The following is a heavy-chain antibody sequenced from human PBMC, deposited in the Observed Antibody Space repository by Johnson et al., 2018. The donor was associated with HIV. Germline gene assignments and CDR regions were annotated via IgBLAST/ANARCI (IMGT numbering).Heavy chain of an antibody. CDR3: ARENYRRRDAFDV. CDR1: GFTFSSYG. V-gene: IGHV3-7*03. D-gene: IGHD1-7*01. Sequence: EVQLVESGGGVVQPGGSLRLSCAASGFTFSSYGMHWVRQAPGRGLEWVANIKEDGSERYYMESVKGRFTISRDNAKHSLYLQMNSLRAEDTAVHYCARENYRRRDAFDVWGQGTVVIVSS. J-gene: IGHJ3*01. CDR2: IKEDGSER.